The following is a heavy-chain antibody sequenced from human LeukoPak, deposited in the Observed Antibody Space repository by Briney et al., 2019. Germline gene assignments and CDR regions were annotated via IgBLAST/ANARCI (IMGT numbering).Heavy chain of an antibody. J-gene: IGHJ3*02. Sequence: PGGSLRLSCAASGFTFSSYSMNWVRQTPGKGLEWVGRIKSKAAGGTTDYAAPVKVRFTISRDDSKNTLYLQMNSLKTEDTAVYYCTTVVLDSSGYYFHGGFDIWGQGTMVTVSA. CDR1: GFTFSSYS. V-gene: IGHV3-15*01. CDR3: TTVVLDSSGYYFHGGFDI. CDR2: IKSKAAGGTT. D-gene: IGHD3-22*01.